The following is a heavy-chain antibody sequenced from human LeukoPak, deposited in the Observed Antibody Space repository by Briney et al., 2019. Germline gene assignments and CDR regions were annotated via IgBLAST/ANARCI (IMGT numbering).Heavy chain of an antibody. D-gene: IGHD3-10*01. J-gene: IGHJ3*02. CDR2: IYHSGST. V-gene: IGHV4-38-2*02. CDR3: ARDRGGLDAFDI. CDR1: GYSISSGYY. Sequence: SETLSLTCTVSGYSISSGYYWGWIRQPPGKGLEWIGSIYHSGSTYYNVSLKSRVTISVHTSNNQFSLNLNSVTAADTAVYYCARDRGGLDAFDIWGQGTMVTVSS.